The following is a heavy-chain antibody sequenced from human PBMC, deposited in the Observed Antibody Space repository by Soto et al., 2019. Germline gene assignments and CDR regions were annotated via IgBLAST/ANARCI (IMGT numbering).Heavy chain of an antibody. Sequence: ETLPLRCSISGASSSGDYWSWIRQPAGKGLEWIGRVYTHGSTSYNPSLNSRFTISLYTSNNRFSLRLSSVTAADTSVYYCARDILGLTAAGHYWGQGTLVTVSS. CDR2: VYTHGST. CDR3: ARDILGLTAAGHY. V-gene: IGHV4-4*07. J-gene: IGHJ4*02. CDR1: GASSSGDY. D-gene: IGHD3-9*01.